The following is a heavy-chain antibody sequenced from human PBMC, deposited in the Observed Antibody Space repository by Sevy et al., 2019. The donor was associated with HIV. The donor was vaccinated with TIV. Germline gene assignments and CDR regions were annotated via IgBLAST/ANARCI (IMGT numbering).Heavy chain of an antibody. J-gene: IGHJ4*02. Sequence: GGSLRLSCAASGFTFSSYWMHWVRQAPGKGLVRVSRINSDGSSTSYADSVKGRFTISRDNAKNTLYLQMNSLRAEDTAVYYCARVREGIWLFDYWGQGTLVTVSS. D-gene: IGHD6-13*01. CDR1: GFTFSSYW. V-gene: IGHV3-74*01. CDR3: ARVREGIWLFDY. CDR2: INSDGSST.